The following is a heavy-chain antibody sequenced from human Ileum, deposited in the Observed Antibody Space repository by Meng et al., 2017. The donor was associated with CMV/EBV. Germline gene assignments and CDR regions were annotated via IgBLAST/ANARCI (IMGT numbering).Heavy chain of an antibody. D-gene: IGHD3-10*01. CDR1: GFTFRGYC. J-gene: IGHJ4*02. V-gene: IGHV3-30*02. CDR2: IRYDGDNK. Sequence: QVELVGSGGGLVQPGGSLRLSCAASGFTFRGYCMHWIRQAPGKGLEWVAFIRYDGDNKYYAYSVKGRFTISRDNFNNMLYLQMNSLRTEDTAVYYCTKDQVLLWGQGTLVTVSS. CDR3: TKDQVLL.